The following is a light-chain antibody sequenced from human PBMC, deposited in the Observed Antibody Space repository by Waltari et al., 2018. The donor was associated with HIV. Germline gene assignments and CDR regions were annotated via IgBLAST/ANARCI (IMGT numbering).Light chain of an antibody. CDR3: QQYFSLPAT. CDR2: WAS. J-gene: IGKJ1*01. Sequence: DIVMTQSPDSLAVSPGGRATINCRSSRSLLHSSKNKNDLAWYQQKPGQPPKLLIYWASTRQSGVPEGFSGSGSGTDFTLTISSLQAEDAAVYYCQQYFSLPATFGQGTKVEIK. V-gene: IGKV4-1*01. CDR1: RSLLHSSKNKND.